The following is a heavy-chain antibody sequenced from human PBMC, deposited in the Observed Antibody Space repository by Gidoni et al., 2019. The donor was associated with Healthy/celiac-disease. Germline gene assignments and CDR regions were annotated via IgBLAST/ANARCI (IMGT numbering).Heavy chain of an antibody. CDR2: INHSGST. D-gene: IGHD2-2*01. CDR1: AGSFSGYY. V-gene: IGHV4-34*01. CDR3: ARGIRYCSSTSCKNWFDP. Sequence: QVQLQQCGAGLLQPSETLSLTCAVSAGSFSGYYWSWIRQPPGKGLEWIGEINHSGSTNYNPSLKSRVTISVDTSKKQFSLKLSSVTAADTAVYYCARGIRYCSSTSCKNWFDPWGQGTLVTVSS. J-gene: IGHJ5*02.